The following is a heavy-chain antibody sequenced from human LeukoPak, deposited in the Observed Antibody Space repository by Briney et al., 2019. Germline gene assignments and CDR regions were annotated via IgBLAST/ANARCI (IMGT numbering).Heavy chain of an antibody. J-gene: IGHJ4*02. Sequence: GGSLRLSCAASGFTFTTYSMNWVRQAPGKGLEWASFISSSSSYIYYADSVKGRFTISRDNAKNSLYLQMNSLRDEDTAVYYCARSGYYTSDFWGQGTLVTVSS. V-gene: IGHV3-48*02. D-gene: IGHD3/OR15-3a*01. CDR1: GFTFTTYS. CDR3: ARSGYYTSDF. CDR2: ISSSSSYI.